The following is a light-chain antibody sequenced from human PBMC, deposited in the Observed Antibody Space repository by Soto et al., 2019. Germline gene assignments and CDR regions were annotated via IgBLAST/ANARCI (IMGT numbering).Light chain of an antibody. CDR1: SSDVGSYNL. J-gene: IGLJ1*01. V-gene: IGLV2-23*01. CDR2: EGN. Sequence: QAASVSGSPGQSITISCTGTSSDVGSYNLVSWYQQHPGKAPKLMIYEGNKRPSGVSNRFSASKSGNTASLTISGLQAEDEADYSCCSVASSNTYVFGTGTKLTVL. CDR3: CSVASSNTYV.